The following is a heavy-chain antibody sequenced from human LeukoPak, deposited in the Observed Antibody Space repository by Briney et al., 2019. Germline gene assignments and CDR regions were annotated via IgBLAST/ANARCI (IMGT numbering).Heavy chain of an antibody. J-gene: IGHJ6*04. CDR1: GYSFTSYW. Sequence: GGALQISLKGSGYSFTSYWIGWGRQMPGKGVGWRGIIYPGDSDTRYSPSFQGQVTISADKSISTAYLQWSSLKASDTAMYYCTMSRHAHYYYGMDVWGKGTTVTVSS. CDR2: IYPGDSDT. V-gene: IGHV5-51*01. D-gene: IGHD2-8*01. CDR3: TMSRHAHYYYGMDV.